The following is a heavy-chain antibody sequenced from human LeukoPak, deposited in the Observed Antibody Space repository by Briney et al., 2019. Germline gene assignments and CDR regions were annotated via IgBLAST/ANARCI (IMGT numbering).Heavy chain of an antibody. J-gene: IGHJ4*02. CDR1: GFTVSSNS. D-gene: IGHD4/OR15-4a*01. V-gene: IGHV3-53*01. CDR3: ARRAGAYSHPYDY. CDR2: IYSDNT. Sequence: TGGSLRPSCTVPGFTVSSNSMSWVRQAPGKGLEWVSFIYSDNTHYSDSVKGRFTISRDNSKNTLYLQMNSLRAEDTAVYYCARRAGAYSHPYDYWGQRTLVTVSS.